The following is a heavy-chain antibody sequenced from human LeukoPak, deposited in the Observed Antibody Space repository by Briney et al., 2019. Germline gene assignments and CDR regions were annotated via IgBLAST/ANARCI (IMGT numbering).Heavy chain of an antibody. Sequence: PGGSLRLSCAASGFTFRTYGMHWVRQAPGKGLEWVVVIWSDGNNKFYADSVKGRFTTSRDNSKNTLYLQMSSLRVEDTAVYYCVKEKGPFNAFDIWGQGTMVTVSS. CDR3: VKEKGPFNAFDI. J-gene: IGHJ3*02. V-gene: IGHV3-33*06. CDR2: IWSDGNNK. CDR1: GFTFRTYG.